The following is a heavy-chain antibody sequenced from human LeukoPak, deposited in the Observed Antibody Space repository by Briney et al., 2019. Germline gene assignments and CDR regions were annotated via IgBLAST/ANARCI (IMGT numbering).Heavy chain of an antibody. V-gene: IGHV3-11*01. CDR3: ARDGYYYDSSGYGLDY. D-gene: IGHD3-22*01. CDR2: ISNSGSAI. J-gene: IGHJ4*02. Sequence: GGSLRLSCAASGFIFSDYYMSWIRQAPGKGLEWISYISNSGSAIYYADSVKGGFTMSRDNANNSLYLQLNSLRAGDTAVYYCARDGYYYDSSGYGLDYWGQGTLVTVSS. CDR1: GFIFSDYY.